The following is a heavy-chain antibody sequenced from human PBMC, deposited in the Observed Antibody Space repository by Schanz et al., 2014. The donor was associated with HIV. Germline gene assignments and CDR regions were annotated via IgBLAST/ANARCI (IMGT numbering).Heavy chain of an antibody. D-gene: IGHD5-12*01. CDR3: ARGEVATIEDKRGDYYYYYTMDV. CDR1: GDTFSSFG. CDR2: MIPILDAP. Sequence: QVQLVQSGAELRKPGSSVKVSCKTSGDTFSSFGINWVRQAPGQGLEWMGGMIPILDAPNYAQKFQDRVTITADEPTSTAYMVLRGLRSEDTAVYYCARGEVATIEDKRGDYYYYYTMDVWGQGTTVTVSS. V-gene: IGHV1-69*01. J-gene: IGHJ6*02.